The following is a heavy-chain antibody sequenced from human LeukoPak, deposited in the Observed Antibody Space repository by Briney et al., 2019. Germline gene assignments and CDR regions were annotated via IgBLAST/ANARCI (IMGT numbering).Heavy chain of an antibody. Sequence: PGGSLRLSCAAFGFTFSTYGMNWVRQAPGKGLEWVAFIRYDGSHKQYTDSVKGRFTISRDNSENTVYLQMNSLKPEDTAMYYCAKSEESRYYYDTSSFDHWGREPWSPSPQ. CDR2: IRYDGSHK. D-gene: IGHD3-22*01. CDR1: GFTFSTYG. CDR3: AKSEESRYYYDTSSFDH. J-gene: IGHJ4*02. V-gene: IGHV3-30*02.